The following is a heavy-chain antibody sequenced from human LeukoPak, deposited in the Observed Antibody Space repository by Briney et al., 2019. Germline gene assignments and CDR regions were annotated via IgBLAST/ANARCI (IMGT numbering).Heavy chain of an antibody. Sequence: GGSLRLSCAASGFTFSNAWMSWVRQAPGKGLEWVSYISGSGGSTYYADSVKGRFTISRDNSKNTLYLQMNSLRAEDTAVYYCAKDRQKEGYSYGYLYFDYWGQGTLVTVSS. CDR2: ISGSGGST. V-gene: IGHV3-23*01. CDR1: GFTFSNAW. CDR3: AKDRQKEGYSYGYLYFDY. D-gene: IGHD5-18*01. J-gene: IGHJ4*02.